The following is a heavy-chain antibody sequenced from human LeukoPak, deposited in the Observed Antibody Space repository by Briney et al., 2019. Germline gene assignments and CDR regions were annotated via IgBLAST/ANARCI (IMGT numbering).Heavy chain of an antibody. CDR1: GGTFSSYA. CDR2: IIPIFGTA. J-gene: IGHJ3*02. CDR3: ARQILGSSNDAFDI. D-gene: IGHD1-26*01. V-gene: IGHV1-69*01. Sequence: SVKVSCKASGGTFSSYAISWVRQAPGQGLEWMGGIIPIFGTANYAQKFQGRVTITADESTSTAYMELSSLRSEDTAVYYCARQILGSSNDAFDIWGQGTMVTVSS.